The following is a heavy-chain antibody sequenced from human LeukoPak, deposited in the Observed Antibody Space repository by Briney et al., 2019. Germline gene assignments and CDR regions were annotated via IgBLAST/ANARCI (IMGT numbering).Heavy chain of an antibody. Sequence: SETLSLTCAVYGGSFSGYYWSWIRQPPGKGLEWIGEINHSGSTNYNPSLKSRVTISVDTSKNQFSLKLSSVTAADTAVYYCAGAYNRNYRAFDIWGQGTMVTVSS. J-gene: IGHJ3*02. D-gene: IGHD1-7*01. CDR3: AGAYNRNYRAFDI. CDR1: GGSFSGYY. V-gene: IGHV4-34*01. CDR2: INHSGST.